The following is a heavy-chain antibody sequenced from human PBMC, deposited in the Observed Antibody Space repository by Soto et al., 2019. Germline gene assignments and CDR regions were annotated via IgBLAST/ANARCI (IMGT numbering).Heavy chain of an antibody. J-gene: IGHJ6*02. CDR2: FDPEDGET. CDR1: GYTLTELS. Sequence: QVQLVQSGAEVKKPGASVKVSCKVSGYTLTELSMHWVRQAPGKGLEWMGGFDPEDGETIYAQKFQGRVTMTEDTSPETAYMELSSLRSEATAAHDCATGRGGYDVDYYGMDFWGRGTTVTV. CDR3: ATGRGGYDVDYYGMDF. V-gene: IGHV1-24*01. D-gene: IGHD3-16*01.